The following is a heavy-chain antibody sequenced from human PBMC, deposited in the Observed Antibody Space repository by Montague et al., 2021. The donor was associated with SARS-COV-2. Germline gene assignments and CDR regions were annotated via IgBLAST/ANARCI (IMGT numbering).Heavy chain of an antibody. D-gene: IGHD3/OR15-3a*01. CDR2: LENNNTT. J-gene: IGHJ4*02. Sequence: SETLSLTCTVSGVVELRRRSQEHTSELQSHHDLVCLLLLENNNTTYFNPSLRSRVTLSVDTPRSQFSLELSSVTAADTAVYYCARRLTVWTGYAKSAYFDYWGQGMLVTVSS. V-gene: IGHV4-39*01. CDR1: GVVELRRRSQ. CDR3: ARRLTVWTGYAKSAYFDY.